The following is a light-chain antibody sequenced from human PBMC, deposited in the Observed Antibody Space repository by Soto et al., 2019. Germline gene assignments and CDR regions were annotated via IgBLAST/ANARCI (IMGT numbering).Light chain of an antibody. J-gene: IGKJ5*01. CDR2: DAS. CDR1: QTFSSH. Sequence: EIVLTQSPATLSLSPGERATLSCRASQTFSSHLAWYQQKPGQAPRLLIYDASKRATGIPARFSGRGSGTDFTLTISSLEPEDFAVYYCQQRSNWPPVITFGQGTRRELK. V-gene: IGKV3-11*01. CDR3: QQRSNWPPVIT.